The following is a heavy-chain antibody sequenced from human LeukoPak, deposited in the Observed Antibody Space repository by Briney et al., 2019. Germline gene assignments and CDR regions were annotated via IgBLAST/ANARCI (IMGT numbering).Heavy chain of an antibody. V-gene: IGHV4-4*07. CDR2: IYSSGTT. CDR1: GGSISNYY. J-gene: IGHJ4*02. Sequence: SETLSLTCTVSGGSISNYYWSWIRQPAGKGLEWIGRIYSSGTTNYNPSLKSRVTMSVDTSKNQFSLKLKSVTAADTAVYNCARASGSIGCYVFDFWGQGTLVTVSS. CDR3: ARASGSIGCYVFDF. D-gene: IGHD6-19*01.